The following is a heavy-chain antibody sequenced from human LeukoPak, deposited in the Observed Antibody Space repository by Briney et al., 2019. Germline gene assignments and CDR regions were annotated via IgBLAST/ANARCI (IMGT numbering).Heavy chain of an antibody. CDR3: ARGRAAADLDY. J-gene: IGHJ4*02. D-gene: IGHD6-13*01. CDR1: GFTFSSYG. V-gene: IGHV3-33*01. Sequence: GGSLRLSCAASGFTFSSYGMHWVRQAPGKGLEWVAVIWYDGSNKFYADSVKGRFTISRDNSKNTLYLQMNSLRAEDTAVYYCARGRAAADLDYWGQGTLVTVSS. CDR2: IWYDGSNK.